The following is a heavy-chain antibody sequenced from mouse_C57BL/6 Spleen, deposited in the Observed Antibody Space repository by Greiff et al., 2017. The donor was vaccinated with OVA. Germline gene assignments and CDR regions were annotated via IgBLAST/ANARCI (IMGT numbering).Heavy chain of an antibody. CDR1: GYTFTSYW. Sequence: VQLQQPGAELVKPGASVKLSCKASGYTFTSYWMQWVKQRPGQGLEWIGEIDPSDSYTNYNQKFKGKATLTVDTSSSTAYMQLSSLTSEDSAVYYCARIDYVYAMDYWGQGTSVTVSS. CDR2: IDPSDSYT. V-gene: IGHV1-50*01. CDR3: ARIDYVYAMDY. D-gene: IGHD2-4*01. J-gene: IGHJ4*01.